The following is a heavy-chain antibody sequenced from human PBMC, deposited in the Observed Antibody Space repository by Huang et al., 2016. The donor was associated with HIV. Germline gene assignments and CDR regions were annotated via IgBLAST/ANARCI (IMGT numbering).Heavy chain of an antibody. CDR1: GGTFSRYP. CDR2: IIPNFGRA. J-gene: IGHJ4*02. CDR3: ARARGYYDSSVSYYFAY. Sequence: QVQLVQSGAEVKKPGSSVKVSCKASGGTFSRYPTSWVRQAPGQGLGLMGGIIPNFGRANYAQKFQGRVTITADESTRTAYMELSSLRSEDTAVYYCARARGYYDSSVSYYFAYWGQGTLVTVSS. V-gene: IGHV1-69*13. D-gene: IGHD3-22*01.